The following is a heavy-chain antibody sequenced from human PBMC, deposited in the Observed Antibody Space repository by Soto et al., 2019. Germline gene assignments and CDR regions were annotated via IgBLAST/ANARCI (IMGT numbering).Heavy chain of an antibody. Sequence: GALVKVSCKASGYPFSDNQIHWLRRAPGQGLVRMGRINPKPDDIHYAQKFPGRVTMTVDKSIDTGYLELTGLTADDTATYYCARKHSLDYIRWGLDPWGQGTLVTVSS. V-gene: IGHV1-2*02. J-gene: IGHJ5*02. CDR2: INPKPDDI. D-gene: IGHD4-4*01. CDR3: ARKHSLDYIRWGLDP. CDR1: GYPFSDNQ.